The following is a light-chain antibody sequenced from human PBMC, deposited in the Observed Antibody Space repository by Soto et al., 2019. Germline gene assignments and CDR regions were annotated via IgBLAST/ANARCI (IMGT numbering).Light chain of an antibody. Sequence: DVGAYDFVSWYQQHPDKAPKLMIYEVSNRPSGVSNRFSGSKSVNTATLTISGLQAEDEADYYCSSYTSSSTRVFGTGTKVTVL. CDR1: DVGAYDF. CDR2: EVS. J-gene: IGLJ1*01. CDR3: SSYTSSSTRV. V-gene: IGLV2-14*03.